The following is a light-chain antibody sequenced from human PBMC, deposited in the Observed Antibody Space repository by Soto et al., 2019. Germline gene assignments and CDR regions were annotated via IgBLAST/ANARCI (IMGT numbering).Light chain of an antibody. CDR3: QHTYSTPRT. CDR1: RSISTH. J-gene: IGKJ1*01. V-gene: IGKV1-39*01. Sequence: DIQMTQSPSSLSASVVDRVTITCRASRSISTHLNWYQQRPGKAPHLLIFAASTLHSGVPPRFSGSGAGTDFTLTISSLQPEDLATYYCQHTYSTPRTFDQGTKVDIK. CDR2: AAS.